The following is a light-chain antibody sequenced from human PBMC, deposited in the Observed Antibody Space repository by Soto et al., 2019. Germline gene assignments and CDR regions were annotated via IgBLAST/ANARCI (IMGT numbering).Light chain of an antibody. J-gene: IGKJ1*01. V-gene: IGKV1-5*03. Sequence: DIQMTQSPSTLSASLGDRVTITCRASQSIDFYLAGYQQKPGKAPKLLIYEASNLESGVPSRFSGSGYGTEINLTISSLPPDNFATDYCPQSRNNPWTFVQETKVDI. CDR1: QSIDFY. CDR3: PQSRNNPWT. CDR2: EAS.